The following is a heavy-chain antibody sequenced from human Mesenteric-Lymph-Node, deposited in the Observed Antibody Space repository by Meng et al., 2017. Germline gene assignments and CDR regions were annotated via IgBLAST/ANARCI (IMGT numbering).Heavy chain of an antibody. D-gene: IGHD5-24*01. J-gene: IGHJ4*02. CDR3: VREGEHDYNFDF. Sequence: GESLKISCAASGFTFSSSKMHWVRLAPGKGLEWVSYISSSGISICYGDSVKGRFTISRDNAKNSLYLQMNSLGAEDAAVYYCVREGEHDYNFDFWGQGTLVTVSS. V-gene: IGHV3-48*03. CDR1: GFTFSSSK. CDR2: ISSSGISI.